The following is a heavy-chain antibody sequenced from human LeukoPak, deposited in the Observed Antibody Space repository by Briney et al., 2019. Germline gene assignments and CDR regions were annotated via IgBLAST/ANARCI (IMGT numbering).Heavy chain of an antibody. CDR2: IASSGLNT. CDR3: ARDIELST. D-gene: IGHD5-12*01. Sequence: GGSLRLSCAASGFMFRGAAMTWVRQAPGKGLEWVSLIASSGLNTYYADSVRGRFTISRDNSKHTLSLQMNSLRVEDTAIYYCARDIELSTWGLGTLVTVSS. V-gene: IGHV3-23*01. J-gene: IGHJ3*01. CDR1: GFMFRGAA.